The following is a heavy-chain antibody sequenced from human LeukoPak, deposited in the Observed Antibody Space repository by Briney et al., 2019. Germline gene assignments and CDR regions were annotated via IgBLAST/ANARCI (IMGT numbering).Heavy chain of an antibody. Sequence: GGSLQLSCAVSGFSVRNYYMNWLRQAPVKGLEWVSLIRGSGETVYADSVKGRFTISRDDSKNTVYLQMNSLRLDDTAVYYCARGSPGYYDSSVFDWFDPGAREPWSRSPQ. CDR1: GFSVRNYY. V-gene: IGHV3-53*05. D-gene: IGHD3-22*01. J-gene: IGHJ5*02. CDR3: ARGSPGYYDSSVFDWFDP. CDR2: IRGSGET.